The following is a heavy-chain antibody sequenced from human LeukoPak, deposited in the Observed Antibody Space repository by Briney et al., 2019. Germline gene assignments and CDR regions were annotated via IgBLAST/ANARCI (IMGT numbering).Heavy chain of an antibody. D-gene: IGHD3-3*01. Sequence: SETLSLTCTVSGGSISSYYWSWIRQPPGKGLEWIGYIYYSGSTNYNPSLKSRVTISVDTSKNQFSLKLSSVTAADTAVYYCARGPTYYDFWSGYSLDAFDIWGQGTMVTVSS. V-gene: IGHV4-59*08. CDR3: ARGPTYYDFWSGYSLDAFDI. CDR2: IYYSGST. J-gene: IGHJ3*02. CDR1: GGSISSYY.